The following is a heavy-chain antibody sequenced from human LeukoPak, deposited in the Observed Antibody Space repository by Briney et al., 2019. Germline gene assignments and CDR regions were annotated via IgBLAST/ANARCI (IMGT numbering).Heavy chain of an antibody. CDR1: GFTFSSYA. J-gene: IGHJ3*02. CDR3: ANSMVRGVIITSDAFDI. D-gene: IGHD3-10*01. V-gene: IGHV3-23*01. Sequence: PGGSLRLSCAASGFTFSSYAMSWVRQAPGKGLEWVSAISGSGGSTYYADSVKGRFTISRDNSKNTLYLQMNSLRAEDTAVYYCANSMVRGVIITSDAFDIWGQGTMVTVSS. CDR2: ISGSGGST.